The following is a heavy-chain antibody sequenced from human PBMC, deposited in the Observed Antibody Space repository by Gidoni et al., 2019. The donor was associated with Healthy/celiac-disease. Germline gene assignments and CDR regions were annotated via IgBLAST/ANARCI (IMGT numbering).Heavy chain of an antibody. CDR2: IIPIFGTA. J-gene: IGHJ4*02. CDR1: GGTFSSYA. V-gene: IGHV1-69*01. CDR3: ARGDKYGDKHDY. D-gene: IGHD4-17*01. Sequence: QVQLVQSGAEVKTPGSSLKFSCKASGGTFSSYAISWVREAPGHGLEWMGGIIPIFGTANYAQESQGSVTITADESTSTAYMALSSLRSEDTAVYYCARGDKYGDKHDYWGQGTLVTVSS.